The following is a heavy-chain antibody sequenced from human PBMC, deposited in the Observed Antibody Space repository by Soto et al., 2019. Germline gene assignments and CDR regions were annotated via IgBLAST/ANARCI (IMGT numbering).Heavy chain of an antibody. V-gene: IGHV4-34*01. Sequence: SETLSLTCAVYGGSFSTNYWNWIRQPPGEGLEWIGEINDSGSTNYNPSLKGRVTISLDTSKNQFSLKLSSVTAADTAVYYCAKTGYWGQGSLVTVSS. CDR2: INDSGST. CDR3: AKTGY. CDR1: GGSFSTNY. J-gene: IGHJ4*02.